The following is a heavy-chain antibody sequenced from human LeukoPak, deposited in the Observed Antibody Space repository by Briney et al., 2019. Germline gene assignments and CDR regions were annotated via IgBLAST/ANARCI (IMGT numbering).Heavy chain of an antibody. CDR3: ARESGLQPHFDY. V-gene: IGHV1-46*01. Sequence: ASVKVSCKAFGYTFTSNYMHWVRQAPGQGPEWMGVISPSGGSTSYAQKFQGRVTMTRDMSTSTVYMELSSLRSEDTAVYYCARESGLQPHFDYWGQGTLVTVSS. D-gene: IGHD1-1*01. CDR2: ISPSGGST. CDR1: GYTFTSNY. J-gene: IGHJ4*02.